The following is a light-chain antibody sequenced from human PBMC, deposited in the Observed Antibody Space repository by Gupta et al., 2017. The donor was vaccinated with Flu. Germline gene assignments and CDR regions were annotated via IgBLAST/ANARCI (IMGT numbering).Light chain of an antibody. J-gene: IGKJ4*01. CDR2: DAS. CDR3: QQRSLWPLT. V-gene: IGKV3-11*01. Sequence: PATVSLSSGERATLSCSASRNVGSELAWYQQKPGRAPSLLIFDASNRASGIPARFSGSGSGTDFTLTISRLETEDFAVYFCQQRSLWPLTFGGGTRVEIK. CDR1: RNVGSE.